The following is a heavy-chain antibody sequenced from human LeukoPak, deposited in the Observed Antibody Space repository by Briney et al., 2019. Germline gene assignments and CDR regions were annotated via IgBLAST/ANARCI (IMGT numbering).Heavy chain of an antibody. D-gene: IGHD3-3*01. V-gene: IGHV3-48*01. CDR3: ARDYDFWSGYPTYDY. CDR1: GFTFSSYS. CDR2: ISSSSSTI. J-gene: IGHJ4*02. Sequence: GESLRLSCAASGFTFSSYSMNWVRQAPGKGLEWVSYISSSSSTIYYADSVKGRFTISRDNAKNSLYLQMNSLRAEDTAVYYCARDYDFWSGYPTYDYWGQGTLVTVSS.